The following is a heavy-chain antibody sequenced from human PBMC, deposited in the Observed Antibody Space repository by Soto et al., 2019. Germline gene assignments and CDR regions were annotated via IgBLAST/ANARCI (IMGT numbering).Heavy chain of an antibody. CDR3: ARSGRDYVWGSYHTMVHFDY. Sequence: TLSLTCAVYGGSFSGYYWIWIRQPPGKGLEWIGEINHSGSTNYNPSLKSRVTISVDTSKNQFSLKLSSVTAADTAVYYCARSGRDYVWGSYHTMVHFDYWGQGTLVTVSS. J-gene: IGHJ4*02. V-gene: IGHV4-34*01. CDR1: GGSFSGYY. CDR2: INHSGST. D-gene: IGHD3-16*02.